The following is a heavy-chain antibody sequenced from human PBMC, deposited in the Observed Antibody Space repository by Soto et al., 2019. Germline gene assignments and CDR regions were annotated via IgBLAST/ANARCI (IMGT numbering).Heavy chain of an antibody. V-gene: IGHV4-38-2*01. CDR1: GYSISSGYY. CDR3: ARAMPAAIARYYYGMDV. D-gene: IGHD2-2*01. Sequence: KPSETLSLTCAVSGYSISSGYYWGWIRQPPGKGLEWIGSIYHSGSTYYNPSLKSRVTISVDTSKNQFSPKLSSVTAADTAVYYCARAMPAAIARYYYGMDVWGQGTTVTVSS. J-gene: IGHJ6*02. CDR2: IYHSGST.